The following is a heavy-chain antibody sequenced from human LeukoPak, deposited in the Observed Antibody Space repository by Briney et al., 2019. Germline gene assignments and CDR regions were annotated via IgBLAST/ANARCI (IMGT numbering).Heavy chain of an antibody. J-gene: IGHJ6*02. CDR3: AKNSGSYSYYYGMDV. V-gene: IGHV3-30*18. CDR1: GFSISNYG. CDR2: ILRDGRYK. D-gene: IGHD1-26*01. Sequence: GGSLRLSCAASGFSISNYGMHWVRQAPGKGLEWVAYILRDGRYKQYADSVKGRFTISRDNSENSQYLQMNSLRAEDTAVYYCAKNSGSYSYYYGMDVWGQGTTVTVSS.